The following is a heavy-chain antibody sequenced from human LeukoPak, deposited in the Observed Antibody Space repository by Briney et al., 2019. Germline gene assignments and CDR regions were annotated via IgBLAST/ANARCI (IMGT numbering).Heavy chain of an antibody. D-gene: IGHD6-6*01. CDR1: GVTFFDYY. CDR3: ARGRGISRPYYFDS. Sequence: GGSLRKICADGGVTFFDYYWSWILQAPGKGLEWVSYISSSSSYTNSADSVKGRFTISRDNAKNSLFLQMNSLRAEDTAVYYCARGRGISRPYYFDSWGQRTLVTVSS. J-gene: IGHJ4*02. V-gene: IGHV3-11*05. CDR2: ISSSSSYT.